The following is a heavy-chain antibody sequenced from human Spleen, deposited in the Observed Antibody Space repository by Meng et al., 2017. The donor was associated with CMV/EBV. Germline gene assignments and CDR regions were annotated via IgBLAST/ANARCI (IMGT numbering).Heavy chain of an antibody. D-gene: IGHD6-13*01. J-gene: IGHJ4*02. Sequence: ASVKVSCKASGYTFTAHYFHWVRQAPGQGLEWMGWINPNSGGTNYAQKFRNRVTMTRDTSISTAYMELSSLRSDDTAVYYCARDPGFLNPGYSSSWSYWGQGTLVTVSS. CDR2: INPNSGGT. CDR3: ARDPGFLNPGYSSSWSY. CDR1: GYTFTAHY. V-gene: IGHV1-2*02.